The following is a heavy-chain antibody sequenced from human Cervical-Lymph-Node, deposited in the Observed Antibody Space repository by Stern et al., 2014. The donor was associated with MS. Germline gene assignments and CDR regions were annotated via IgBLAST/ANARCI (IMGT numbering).Heavy chain of an antibody. V-gene: IGHV1-2*06. CDR2: INPNSGGT. CDR1: GYSFTGYD. CDR3: ATVGTSDY. J-gene: IGHJ4*02. Sequence: QVQLQESGAEVKKPGASVKVSCKASGYSFTGYDMHWVRQAPGQGLEWMGRINPNSGGTNYEQKFEGRVTMTRDTSINTAYMELSSLRSDDTAVYYCATVGTSDYWGQGTLVTVSS.